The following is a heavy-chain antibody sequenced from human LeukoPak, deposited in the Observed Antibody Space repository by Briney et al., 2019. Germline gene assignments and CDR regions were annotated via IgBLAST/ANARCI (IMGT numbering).Heavy chain of an antibody. J-gene: IGHJ4*02. V-gene: IGHV4-4*02. Sequence: SGTLSLTCAVSGGSISSSNWWSWVRQPPGKGLEWIGEIYHSGSTNYNPSLKSRVTISVDKSKNQFSLKLSSVTAADTAVYYCAGGLGIAAAGRSFDYWGQGTLVTVSS. D-gene: IGHD6-13*01. CDR2: IYHSGST. CDR1: GGSISSSNW. CDR3: AGGLGIAAAGRSFDY.